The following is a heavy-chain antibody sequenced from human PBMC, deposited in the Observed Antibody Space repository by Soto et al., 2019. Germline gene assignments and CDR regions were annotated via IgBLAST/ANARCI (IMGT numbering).Heavy chain of an antibody. CDR2: IIPVFGPP. CDR1: GSSFTTDA. Sequence: QVQLVQSGTEVKKPGSSVKVSCKASGSSFTTDAISWVRQAPGQGLEWMGVIIPVFGPPTYAQRFQGRVTISADESTSTAHLELSNLRSEDTAIYYCVRGGHNSGWYRTFDFWGQGTLVTVSS. V-gene: IGHV1-69*01. J-gene: IGHJ4*02. CDR3: VRGGHNSGWYRTFDF. D-gene: IGHD6-13*01.